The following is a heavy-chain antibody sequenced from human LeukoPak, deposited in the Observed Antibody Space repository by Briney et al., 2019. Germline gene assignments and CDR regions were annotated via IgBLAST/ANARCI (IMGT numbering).Heavy chain of an antibody. Sequence: GGSLRLSCAASGFTFSSYAMNWVRQDPGKGLEWVSRISDSGAATYYADSVKGRFTISRDNSKNTLYLHMNSLRANDTAVYYCAKVDIPMGRLVNSWGQGTLVSVSS. CDR1: GFTFSSYA. CDR2: ISDSGAAT. V-gene: IGHV3-23*01. J-gene: IGHJ4*02. D-gene: IGHD5-18*01. CDR3: AKVDIPMGRLVNS.